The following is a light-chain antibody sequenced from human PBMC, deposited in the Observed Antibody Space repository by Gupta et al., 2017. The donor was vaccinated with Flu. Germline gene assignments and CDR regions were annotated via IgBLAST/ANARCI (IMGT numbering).Light chain of an antibody. J-gene: IGKJ1*01. CDR1: QSVLYSFNHNTY. CDR3: RQDYSAPLT. V-gene: IGKV4-1*01. Sequence: DIVMTQSPDPLAVSLGERATINCKSSQSVLYSFNHNTYLAWYQQKPGQPPNVLIYWASTRESGVPDRFNGSGSCKDFTLTISSLQTEDVAVYYCRQDYSAPLTFGEVSRVEIK. CDR2: WAS.